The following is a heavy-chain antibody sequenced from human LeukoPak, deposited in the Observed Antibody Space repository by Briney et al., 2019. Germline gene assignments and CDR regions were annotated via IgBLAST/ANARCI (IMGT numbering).Heavy chain of an antibody. CDR2: IYPGDSDT. V-gene: IGHV5-51*01. CDR1: GYSFTSYW. J-gene: IGHJ4*02. CDR3: ARRDHYEIRGVDY. Sequence: GESLKISCKGSGYSFTSYWIGWVRQMPGKGLEWMGIIYPGDSDTRYSPSFQGQVTISADKSISTAYLQWTSLKASDTAIYYCARRDHYEIRGVDYWGQGTLVTVSS. D-gene: IGHD3-22*01.